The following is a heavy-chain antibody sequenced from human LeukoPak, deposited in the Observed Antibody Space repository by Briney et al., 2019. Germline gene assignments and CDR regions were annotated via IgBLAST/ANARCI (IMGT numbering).Heavy chain of an antibody. V-gene: IGHV4-39*07. Sequence: PSETLSLTCTVSGGSISSSSYYWGWIRQPPGKGLEWIGSIYYSGSTYYNPSLKSRVTISVDTSKNQFSLKLSSVTAADTAVYYCARDDMVRGVMGDYWGQGTLVTVSS. J-gene: IGHJ4*02. CDR2: IYYSGST. CDR3: ARDDMVRGVMGDY. D-gene: IGHD3-10*01. CDR1: GGSISSSSYY.